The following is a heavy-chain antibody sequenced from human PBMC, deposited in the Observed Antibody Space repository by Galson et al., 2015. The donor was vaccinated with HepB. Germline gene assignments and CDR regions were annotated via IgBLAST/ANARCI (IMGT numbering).Heavy chain of an antibody. Sequence: SCKASGGTFSSSTFNWVRQAPGQGLEWMGEIIPMSGRTFYADSVKARFTFSRNNSKNTVSLQMDRLRAEDTALYFCAKSGRPSYYGSGTYYAQWGQGTLVTVS. CDR3: AKSGRPSYYGSGTYYAQ. J-gene: IGHJ4*02. V-gene: IGHV1-69*05. CDR2: IIPMSGRT. D-gene: IGHD3-10*01. CDR1: GGTFSSST.